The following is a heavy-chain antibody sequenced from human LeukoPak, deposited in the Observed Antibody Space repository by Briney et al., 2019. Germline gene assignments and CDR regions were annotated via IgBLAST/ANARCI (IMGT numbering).Heavy chain of an antibody. Sequence: SETLSLTCTVSGYSISSGYYWGWIRQPPGKGLEWIGSIYYSGSTYYNPSLKSRVTISVDTSKNQFSLKLSSVTAADTAVYYCAREGKGSSSGWFDPWGQGTLVTVSS. CDR2: IYYSGST. J-gene: IGHJ5*02. CDR3: AREGKGSSSGWFDP. V-gene: IGHV4-38-2*02. D-gene: IGHD6-6*01. CDR1: GYSISSGYY.